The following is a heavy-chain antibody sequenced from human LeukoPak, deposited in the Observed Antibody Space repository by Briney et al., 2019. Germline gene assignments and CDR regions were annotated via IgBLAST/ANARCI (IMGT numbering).Heavy chain of an antibody. D-gene: IGHD3-9*01. J-gene: IGHJ6*03. Sequence: GGSLRLSCAASGFTFSSYWMSWVRQAPGKGLEWVAKIKQVGSEKYYVDSVKGRFTISRDNTKNSLYLQMNSLRAEDTAVYYCARGGEERLRYFDWPMDVWGKGTTVTVSS. V-gene: IGHV3-7*01. CDR3: ARGGEERLRYFDWPMDV. CDR2: IKQVGSEK. CDR1: GFTFSSYW.